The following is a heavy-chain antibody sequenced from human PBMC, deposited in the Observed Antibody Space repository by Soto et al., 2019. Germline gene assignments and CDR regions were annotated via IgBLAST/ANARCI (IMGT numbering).Heavy chain of an antibody. D-gene: IGHD2-8*01. CDR2: IFDSRST. V-gene: IGHV4-30-4*01. CDR1: GGSISGGVHS. CDR3: ARESMPLTNDWYFDL. J-gene: IGHJ2*01. Sequence: QVQLQESGPGLVKPSETLSLTCTVSGGSISGGVHSWSWIRQPPGKGLEWIGHIFDSRSTYYNPSLKSRLTISVDTSKNQFSLRLSSVTAADTAVYYCARESMPLTNDWYFDLWGRGTLVTVSS.